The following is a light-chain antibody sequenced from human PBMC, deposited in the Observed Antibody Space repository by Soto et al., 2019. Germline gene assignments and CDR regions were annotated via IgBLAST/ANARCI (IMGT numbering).Light chain of an antibody. V-gene: IGLV2-23*02. CDR1: SSDVGSYNL. CDR2: EVS. Sequence: QSVLTQPASVSGSPGQSITISSTGASSDVGSYNLVSWYQQHPGKAPKLMVYEVSKRPSGVSNRFSGSKSGNTASLTISGLQAEDEADYYCCSYAGSSTYVFGSGT. CDR3: CSYAGSSTYV. J-gene: IGLJ1*01.